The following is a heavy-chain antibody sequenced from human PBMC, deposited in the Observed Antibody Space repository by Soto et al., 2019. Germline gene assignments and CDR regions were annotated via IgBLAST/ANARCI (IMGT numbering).Heavy chain of an antibody. D-gene: IGHD4-17*01. J-gene: IGHJ4*02. Sequence: SETLSLTCTVSGGSISSGDYYWSWIRQPPGKGLEWIGYIYYSGSTYYNPSLKSRVTISVDTSKNQFSLKLSSVTAADTAVYYCARANGYGDYVGTYFDYWGQGTLVTSPQ. V-gene: IGHV4-30-4*01. CDR3: ARANGYGDYVGTYFDY. CDR1: GGSISSGDYY. CDR2: IYYSGST.